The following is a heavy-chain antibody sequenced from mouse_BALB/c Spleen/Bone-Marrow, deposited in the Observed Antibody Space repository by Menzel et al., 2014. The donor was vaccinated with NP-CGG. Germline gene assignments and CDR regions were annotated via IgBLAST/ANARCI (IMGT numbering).Heavy chain of an antibody. J-gene: IGHJ3*01. CDR1: DYSFTGYT. D-gene: IGHD1-1*01. CDR2: INPYNGGT. CDR3: ARMDSDSGISPWFAY. V-gene: IGHV1-18*01. Sequence: VKXGASMKISCKASDYSFTGYTMNWLKQSHGKNLEWIGLINPYNGGTNYSQKFKGKATLTVDKSSSTAYMELLSLTSEDSAVHYCARMDSDSGISPWFAYSGQGTLVTVPA.